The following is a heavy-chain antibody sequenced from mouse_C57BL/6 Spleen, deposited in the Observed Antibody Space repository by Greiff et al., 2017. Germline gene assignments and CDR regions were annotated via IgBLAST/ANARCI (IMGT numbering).Heavy chain of an antibody. V-gene: IGHV1-47*01. CDR3: ARSYYGNYGWFYFDY. D-gene: IGHD2-10*01. CDR1: GYTFTTYP. J-gene: IGHJ2*01. Sequence: VQLVESGAELVKPGASVKMSCKASGYTFTTYPIEWMKQNHGKSLEWIGNFHPYNDDTKYNEKFKGKATLTVEKSSSTVYLELSRLTSDDSAVYYCARSYYGNYGWFYFDYWGQGTTLTVSS. CDR2: FHPYNDDT.